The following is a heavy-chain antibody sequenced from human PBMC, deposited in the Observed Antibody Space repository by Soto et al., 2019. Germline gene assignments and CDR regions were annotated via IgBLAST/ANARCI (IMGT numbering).Heavy chain of an antibody. V-gene: IGHV4-34*01. CDR1: GGSFSGYY. CDR3: ARDYYDSSGRPTIDY. J-gene: IGHJ4*02. CDR2: INHSGST. Sequence: QVQLQQWGAGLLKPSETLSLTCAVYGGSFSGYYWSWIRQPPGKGLEWIGEINHSGSTNYNPSLKSRVTISVDTSNNLFSLQLSSVTAADTAVYYCARDYYDSSGRPTIDYWGQGTLVTVSS. D-gene: IGHD3-22*01.